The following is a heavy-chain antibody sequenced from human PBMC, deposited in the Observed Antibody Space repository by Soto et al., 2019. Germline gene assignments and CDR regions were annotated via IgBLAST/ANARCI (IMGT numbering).Heavy chain of an antibody. CDR2: IYYSGST. J-gene: IGHJ6*02. D-gene: IGHD2-8*01. V-gene: IGHV4-59*01. Sequence: SETLSLTCTVSGGSISSYYWSWIRQPPGKGLEWIGYIYYSGSTNYNPSLKSRVTISVDTSKNQFSLKLSSVTAADTAVYYCARERYCTNGVCSGGMDVWGQGTTVTVSS. CDR1: GGSISSYY. CDR3: ARERYCTNGVCSGGMDV.